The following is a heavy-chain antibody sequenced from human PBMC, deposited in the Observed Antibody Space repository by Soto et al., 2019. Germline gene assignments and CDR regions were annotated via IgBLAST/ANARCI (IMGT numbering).Heavy chain of an antibody. CDR2: VNAIVSMS. V-gene: IGHV1-69*02. J-gene: IGHJ4*02. D-gene: IGHD3-16*02. CDR3: ARSYGSGYRAFDS. CDR1: GDTFNFYS. Sequence: QVQLVQSGAEVKRPGSSVKVSCKASGDTFNFYSINWVRQAPGLVLEWMGRVNAIVSMSNYAQKFKGRVTMTADKSTSTAYINLSSLRYEDTAIYYCARSYGSGYRAFDSWGQGALVTVSS.